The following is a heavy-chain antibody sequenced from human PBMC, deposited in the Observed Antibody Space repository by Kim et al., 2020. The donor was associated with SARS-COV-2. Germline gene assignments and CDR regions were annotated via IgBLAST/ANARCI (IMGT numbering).Heavy chain of an antibody. CDR2: IAYGGHV. Sequence: SETLSLTCTVSGDSISSGNWWTLVRQSPGKGLEWIGEIAYGGHVNYNPSLRSRFTISMDISTNQFSLRLDSVTAADTPVSFFAKILGGFSATSCY. D-gene: IGHD3-16*01. CDR3: AKILGGFSATSCY. CDR1: GDSISSGNW. V-gene: IGHV4-4*02. J-gene: IGHJ4*03.